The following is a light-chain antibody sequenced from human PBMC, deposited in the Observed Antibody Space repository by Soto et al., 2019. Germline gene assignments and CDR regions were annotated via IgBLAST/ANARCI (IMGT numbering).Light chain of an antibody. J-gene: IGKJ1*01. CDR2: HKS. CDR1: QTIYNN. CDR3: PHYQNSWT. V-gene: IGKV3-15*01. Sequence: IVMTQSPDTLPVSTVERATFSCRASQTIYNNVAWYQKRPGQSPRLLIYHKSSRATGIPARFSGSGSGTEFTLTISRLQSEDFAVYYCPHYQNSWTLGTGTKVDIK.